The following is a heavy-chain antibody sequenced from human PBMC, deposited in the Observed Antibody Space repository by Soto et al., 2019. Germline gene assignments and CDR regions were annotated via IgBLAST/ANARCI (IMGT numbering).Heavy chain of an antibody. D-gene: IGHD2-15*01. CDR3: ARHRTLMIILVAARSFLS. Sequence: PSETLSLTCTVSGGSISSSSYYWGWIRQPPGKGLEWIGSIYYSGSTYYNPSLKSRVTISVDTSKNQFSLKLSSVTAADTAGYYSARHRTLMIILVAARSFLSWGPGTLLTVS. CDR2: IYYSGST. J-gene: IGHJ4*02. CDR1: GGSISSSSYY. V-gene: IGHV4-39*01.